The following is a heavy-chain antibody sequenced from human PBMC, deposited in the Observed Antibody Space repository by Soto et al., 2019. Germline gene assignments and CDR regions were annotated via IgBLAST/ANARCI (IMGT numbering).Heavy chain of an antibody. D-gene: IGHD5-18*01. CDR1: GFTFGDYA. CDR2: IRSKAYGGTT. J-gene: IGHJ4*02. Sequence: GGSLRLSCTASGFTFGDYAMSWVRQAPGKGLEWVGFIRSKAYGGTTEYAASVKGRFTISRDDSKSIAYLQMNSLKTEDTAVYYCTRGGWIRRNDYWGQGTLVTVSS. V-gene: IGHV3-49*04. CDR3: TRGGWIRRNDY.